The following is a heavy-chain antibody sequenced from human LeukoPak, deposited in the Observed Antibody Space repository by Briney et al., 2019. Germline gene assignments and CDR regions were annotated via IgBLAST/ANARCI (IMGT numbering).Heavy chain of an antibody. J-gene: IGHJ5*02. V-gene: IGHV4-61*01. CDR2: IYYSGST. Sequence: SETLSLTCTVSGGSVSSGRYYWSWIRQPPGKGLEWIGYIYYSGSTNYNPSLKSRVTISVDTSKNQFSLKLSSVTAADTAVYYCARETYSSGWYGWFDPWGQGTLVTVSS. CDR1: GGSVSSGRYY. D-gene: IGHD6-19*01. CDR3: ARETYSSGWYGWFDP.